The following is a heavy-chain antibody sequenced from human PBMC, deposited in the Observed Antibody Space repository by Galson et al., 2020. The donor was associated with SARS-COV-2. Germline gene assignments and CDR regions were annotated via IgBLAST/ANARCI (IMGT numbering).Heavy chain of an antibody. Sequence: SVPVSCKASGGAFISYALRWLRQPPRQEREGLGRTIPSLNIQYYEQHFEGRVTITANDSTGPTHMELRSLTSEDTALYCCARSASKSVSDDWGHGTLVTVSS. CDR2: TIPSLNIQ. V-gene: IGHV1-69*10. J-gene: IGHJ4*01. CDR1: GGAFISYA. CDR3: ARSASKSVSDD. D-gene: IGHD3-16*01.